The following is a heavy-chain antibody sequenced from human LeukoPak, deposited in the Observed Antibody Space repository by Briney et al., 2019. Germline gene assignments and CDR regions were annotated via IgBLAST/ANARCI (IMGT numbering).Heavy chain of an antibody. Sequence: SETLSLTCIVSGYSISSGYYWGWIRQPPGKGLEWIGSIYHSGSTYYNPSLKSRVTISVDTSKNQFPLNLSSVTAADTAVYYCARASVTYYYYYYMDVWGKGTTVTVSS. J-gene: IGHJ6*03. CDR1: GYSISSGYY. V-gene: IGHV4-38-2*02. CDR2: IYHSGST. D-gene: IGHD4-11*01. CDR3: ARASVTYYYYYYMDV.